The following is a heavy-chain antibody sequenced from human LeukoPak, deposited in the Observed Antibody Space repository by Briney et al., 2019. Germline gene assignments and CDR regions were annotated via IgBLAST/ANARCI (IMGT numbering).Heavy chain of an antibody. Sequence: GGSLRLSCAASGLTFHNTWMHWIRQAPGKGLVWVSRIINDGITTTYADSVKGRFTISRDNAKNTLYLQMNSLRADDTGVYYCAADGEYAFLVWGQGIMVTVSS. V-gene: IGHV3-74*01. D-gene: IGHD2/OR15-2a*01. CDR1: GLTFHNTW. CDR2: IINDGITT. CDR3: AADGEYAFLV. J-gene: IGHJ3*01.